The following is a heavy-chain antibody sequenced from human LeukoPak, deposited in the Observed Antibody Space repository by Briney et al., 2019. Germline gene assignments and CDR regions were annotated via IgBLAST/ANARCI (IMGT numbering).Heavy chain of an antibody. J-gene: IGHJ4*02. CDR3: AKDQRWESPHYLDS. CDR2: ISASGGST. Sequence: GGSLRLSCAASGFTFSSSAMSWVRQVPGKGLEWVSGISASGGSTSYADSVRGQFTISRDNSKNTLYVQMNSLRDEDTAVYDCAKDQRWESPHYLDSWGQGTLVTVSS. D-gene: IGHD1-26*01. V-gene: IGHV3-23*01. CDR1: GFTFSSSA.